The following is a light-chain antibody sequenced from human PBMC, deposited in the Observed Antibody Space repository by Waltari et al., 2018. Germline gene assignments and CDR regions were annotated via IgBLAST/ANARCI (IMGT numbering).Light chain of an antibody. CDR2: RND. CDR1: GSHMGHNY. V-gene: IGLV1-47*01. CDR3: AAWDDSLSGPGV. Sequence: QSVLTQPPSASGPPGQRVTMSCSGSGSHMGHNYLYWYQQLPGTAPTLLIYRNDQRPSGVPDRFSGSKSGTSASLAISGLRSEDEANYYCAAWDDSLSGPGVFGGGTKLTVL. J-gene: IGLJ3*02.